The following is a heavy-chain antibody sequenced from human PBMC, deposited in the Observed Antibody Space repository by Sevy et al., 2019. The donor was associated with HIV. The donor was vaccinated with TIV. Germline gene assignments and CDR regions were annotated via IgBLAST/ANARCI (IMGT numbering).Heavy chain of an antibody. V-gene: IGHV3-23*01. CDR2: ISAIGGST. CDR3: AKNRGTYFYGMDV. D-gene: IGHD2-21*01. J-gene: IGHJ6*02. Sequence: GGSLRLSCAASGSTFGDYAVTWVRQAPGKGLEWVSTISAIGGSTYHADSVKGRFTISRDNSNNTLFLQMNSLRAEDTAIYYCAKNRGTYFYGMDVWGQGTTVTVSS. CDR1: GSTFGDYA.